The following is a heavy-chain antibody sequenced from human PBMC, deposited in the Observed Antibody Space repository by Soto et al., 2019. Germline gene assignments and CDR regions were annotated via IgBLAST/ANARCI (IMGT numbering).Heavy chain of an antibody. V-gene: IGHV3-11*05. CDR2: ISSSSSYT. D-gene: IGHD6-13*01. Sequence: PGGSLRLSCAASGFTFSDYYMSWIRQAPGKGLEWVSYISSSSSYTNYADSVKGRFTISRDNAKNSLYLQMNSLRAEDTAVYYCARAPLAAAGAEQGWFDPWGQGTLVTVSS. CDR1: GFTFSDYY. CDR3: ARAPLAAAGAEQGWFDP. J-gene: IGHJ5*02.